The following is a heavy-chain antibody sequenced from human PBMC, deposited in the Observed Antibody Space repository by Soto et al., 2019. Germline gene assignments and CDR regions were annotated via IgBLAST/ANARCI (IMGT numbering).Heavy chain of an antibody. CDR1: GFTFSSYS. CDR3: ARDKIPGDYYYYYYMDV. D-gene: IGHD2-21*01. Sequence: GGSLRLSCAASGFTFSSYSMNWVRQAPGKGLEWVSSISSSSSYIYYADSVKGRFTISTDNAKNSLYLQMNSLRAEDTAVYYCARDKIPGDYYYYYYMDVWGKGTTVTVSS. J-gene: IGHJ6*03. V-gene: IGHV3-21*01. CDR2: ISSSSSYI.